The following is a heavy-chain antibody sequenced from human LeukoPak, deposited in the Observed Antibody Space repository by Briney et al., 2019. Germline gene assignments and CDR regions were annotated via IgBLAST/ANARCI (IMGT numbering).Heavy chain of an antibody. V-gene: IGHV1-18*01. Sequence: AASVKVSCKASGYTFTSYGISWVRQAPGQGLEWMGWISAYNGNTNYAQKLQGRVTMTTDTSTSTAYMELRSLRSDDTAVYYCARIFERITIFGVVIGGGGYYYGMDVWGQGTTVTVSS. CDR3: ARIFERITIFGVVIGGGGYYYGMDV. CDR2: ISAYNGNT. D-gene: IGHD3-3*01. J-gene: IGHJ6*02. CDR1: GYTFTSYG.